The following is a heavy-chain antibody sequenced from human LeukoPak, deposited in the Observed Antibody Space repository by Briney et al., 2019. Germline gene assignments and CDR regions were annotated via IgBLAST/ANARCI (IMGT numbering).Heavy chain of an antibody. CDR3: ARQRTTNWFDP. J-gene: IGHJ5*02. CDR2: IYPGDSDT. D-gene: IGHD4-11*01. V-gene: IGHV5-51*01. Sequence: GESLKISCKGSGHSFTSYWIGWVRQMPGKGLEWMGIIYPGDSDTRYSPSFQGQVTISADKSISTAYLQWSSLNASDTAIYYCARQRTTNWFDPWGQGTLVTVSS. CDR1: GHSFTSYW.